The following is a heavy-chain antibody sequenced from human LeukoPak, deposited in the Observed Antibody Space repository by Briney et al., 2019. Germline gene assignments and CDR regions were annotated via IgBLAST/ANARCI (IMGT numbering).Heavy chain of an antibody. CDR1: GYTFTGYY. J-gene: IGHJ4*02. CDR3: ARDETGYCSGGSCYEPLDY. Sequence: SVKVSCKASGYTFTGYYMHWVRQAPGQGLEWMGGIIPIFGTANYAQKFQGRVTITADESTSTAYMELSSLRSEDTAVYYCARDETGYCSGGSCYEPLDYWGQGTLVTVSS. D-gene: IGHD2-15*01. CDR2: IIPIFGTA. V-gene: IGHV1-69*13.